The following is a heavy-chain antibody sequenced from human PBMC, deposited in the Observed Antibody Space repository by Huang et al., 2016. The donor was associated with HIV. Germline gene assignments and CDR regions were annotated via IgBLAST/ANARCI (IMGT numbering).Heavy chain of an antibody. CDR3: ARSYGSGNDFLDF. V-gene: IGHV1-18*04. Sequence: QVQLVQSGTEVRKPGASVKVSCKASGYTFTTFGITWVRQAPGEGLEGMGGISPYKGMTEDEQKLRGRITMTKDTSTTTAYMELRTLTSDDTAVYYCARSYGSGNDFLDFWGQGTLVTVSS. J-gene: IGHJ3*01. CDR1: GYTFTTFG. CDR2: ISPYKGMT. D-gene: IGHD3-10*01.